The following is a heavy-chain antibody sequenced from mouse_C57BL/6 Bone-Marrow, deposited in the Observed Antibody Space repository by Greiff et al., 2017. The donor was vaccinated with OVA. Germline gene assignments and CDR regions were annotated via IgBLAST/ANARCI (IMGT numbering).Heavy chain of an antibody. J-gene: IGHJ3*01. CDR2: IYPGDGDT. Sequence: VKLQQSGPELVKPGASVKISCKASGYAFSSYWMNWVKQRPGKGLEWIGQIYPGDGDTNYNGKFKGKATLTADKSSSTAYMQLSSLTSEDSAVYFCARGGYYDYEFAYWGQGTLVTVSA. CDR1: GYAFSSYW. D-gene: IGHD2-4*01. CDR3: ARGGYYDYEFAY. V-gene: IGHV1-80*01.